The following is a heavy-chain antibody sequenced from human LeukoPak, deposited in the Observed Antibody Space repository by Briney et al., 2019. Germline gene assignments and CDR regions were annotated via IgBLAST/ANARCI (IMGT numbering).Heavy chain of an antibody. V-gene: IGHV5-51*01. Sequence: GESLKISCKGSGYSFTSYWIGWVRQMPGKGLEWMGIIYPGDSDTRYSPSFQGQVTISADKSISTAYLQWSSLKASDTAMYYCARHRKTYSSSWTALGPYYYGMDVWGQGTTVTVSS. CDR3: ARHRKTYSSSWTALGPYYYGMDV. CDR1: GYSFTSYW. J-gene: IGHJ6*02. CDR2: IYPGDSDT. D-gene: IGHD6-13*01.